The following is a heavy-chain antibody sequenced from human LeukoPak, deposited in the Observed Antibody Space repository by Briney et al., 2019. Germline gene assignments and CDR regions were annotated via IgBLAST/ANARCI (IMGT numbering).Heavy chain of an antibody. V-gene: IGHV1-18*01. D-gene: IGHD3-9*01. J-gene: IGHJ6*03. CDR3: ARAVNILTGYYTDYYYYYMDV. CDR1: GGTFSSYA. Sequence: ASVKVSCKASGGTFSSYAISWVRQAPGQGLEWMGWISAYNGNTNYAQKLQGRVTMTTDTSTSTAYMELRSLRSDDTAVYYCARAVNILTGYYTDYYYYYMDVWGKGTTVTVSS. CDR2: ISAYNGNT.